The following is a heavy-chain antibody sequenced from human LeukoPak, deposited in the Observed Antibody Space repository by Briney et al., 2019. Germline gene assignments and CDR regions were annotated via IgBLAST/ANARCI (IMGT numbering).Heavy chain of an antibody. V-gene: IGHV1-2*02. CDR2: SNPNSGGT. CDR1: GYTFTGYY. D-gene: IGHD2-2*01. CDR3: ARVHRPPTYCSSTSCYCDY. J-gene: IGHJ4*02. Sequence: ASVKVSCKASGYTFTGYYMHWVRQAPGQGLEWMGWSNPNSGGTNYAQKFQGRVTMTRDTSISTAYMELSRLRSDDTAVYYCARVHRPPTYCSSTSCYCDYWGQGTLVTVSS.